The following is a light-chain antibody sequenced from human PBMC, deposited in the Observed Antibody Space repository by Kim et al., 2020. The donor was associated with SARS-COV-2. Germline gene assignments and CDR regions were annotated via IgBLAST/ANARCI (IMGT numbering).Light chain of an antibody. J-gene: IGKJ5*01. CDR1: QSVATY. CDR2: DAS. CDR3: QQRGT. Sequence: PGERATLSCRASQSVATYLAWYQQKPGQAPRLLIYDASKRATGIPARFRGSGSGSDFTLTIGTLEPEDSAVYYCQQRGTFGQGTRLEIK. V-gene: IGKV3-11*01.